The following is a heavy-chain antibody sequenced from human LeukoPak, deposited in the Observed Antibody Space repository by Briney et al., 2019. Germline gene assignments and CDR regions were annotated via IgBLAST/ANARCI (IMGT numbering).Heavy chain of an antibody. CDR1: GFPFDDIG. V-gene: IGHV3-20*01. D-gene: IGHD2-8*01. CDR2: INWKGDRS. J-gene: IGHJ3*01. Sequence: PGGSLRLSCAASGFPFDDIGMSWVRQVPGKGLEWVSGINWKGDRSGYGDSVKGRFTVSRDNAKKSVFLQMNSLKAEDTALYHCARGFNGGQSSPSDVWGQGTMVTVS. CDR3: ARGFNGGQSSPSDV.